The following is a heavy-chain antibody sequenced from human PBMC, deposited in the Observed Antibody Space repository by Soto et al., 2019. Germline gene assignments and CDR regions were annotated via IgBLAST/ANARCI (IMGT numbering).Heavy chain of an antibody. D-gene: IGHD5-12*01. CDR1: GGSFSAYY. V-gene: IGHV4-34*01. J-gene: IGHJ4*02. Sequence: QVQLQQWGAGLLKPSETLSLTCAVYGGSFSAYYWSWIRQPPGKGLEWIGEINHSGSTNYNPSLKSRVTISVVRSKNQFSLKVSTVTAADTAAYYCARGVGYAGVDYWGQGTLVTVSS. CDR2: INHSGST. CDR3: ARGVGYAGVDY.